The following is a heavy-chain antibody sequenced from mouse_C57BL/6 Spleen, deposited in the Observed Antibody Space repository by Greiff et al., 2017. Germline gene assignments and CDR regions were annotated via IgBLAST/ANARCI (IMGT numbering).Heavy chain of an antibody. CDR2: ISSGSSTI. CDR3: ARNDYDGDWYFDV. J-gene: IGHJ1*03. V-gene: IGHV5-17*01. Sequence: DVMLVESGGGLVKPGGSLKLSCAASGFTFSDYGMHWVRQAPEKGLEWVAYISSGSSTIYYADTVKGRFPISRDNAKNTLFLQMTSLRSEDTAMYYGARNDYDGDWYFDVWGTGTTVTGSS. D-gene: IGHD2-4*01. CDR1: GFTFSDYG.